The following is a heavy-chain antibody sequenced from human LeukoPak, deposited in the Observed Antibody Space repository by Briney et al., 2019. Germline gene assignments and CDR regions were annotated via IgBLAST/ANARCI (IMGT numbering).Heavy chain of an antibody. Sequence: SETLSLTRAVYGGSFSGYYWSWIRQPPGKGLEWIGEINHSGSTNYNPSLKSRVTISVDKSKNQFSLKLSSVTAADTAVYYCARVALGYSYGSNDYWGQGTLVTVSS. CDR3: ARVALGYSYGSNDY. V-gene: IGHV4-34*01. CDR1: GGSFSGYY. CDR2: INHSGST. J-gene: IGHJ4*02. D-gene: IGHD5-18*01.